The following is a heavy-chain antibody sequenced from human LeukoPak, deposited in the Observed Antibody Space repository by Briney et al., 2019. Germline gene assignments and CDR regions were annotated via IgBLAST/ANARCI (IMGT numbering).Heavy chain of an antibody. J-gene: IGHJ4*02. Sequence: KSSETLSLTCTVSGASIRSGDYYWSWIRQPPGKGLEYIGYISSSGSAYHNPSLKSRLNIAIDTSKNQFSLKLNSVTAADTAVYYCARFSMDRGVFDYWGQGTLVTVSS. CDR2: ISSSGSA. D-gene: IGHD3-10*01. CDR3: ARFSMDRGVFDY. V-gene: IGHV4-30-4*01. CDR1: GASIRSGDYY.